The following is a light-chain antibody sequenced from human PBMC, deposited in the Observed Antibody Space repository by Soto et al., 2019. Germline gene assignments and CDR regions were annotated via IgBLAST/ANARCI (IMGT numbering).Light chain of an antibody. CDR3: SSYTSSSTPLV. CDR1: SSDVGGYNY. Sequence: QSALTQPASVSGSPGQSITISCTGTSSDVGGYNYVSWYQQHPGKGPKLMIYDVSNRPSGVSNRFSGSKSGNTASLTSSGLEAVDEADYYCSSYTSSSTPLVFGTGTKLTVL. J-gene: IGLJ1*01. CDR2: DVS. V-gene: IGLV2-14*01.